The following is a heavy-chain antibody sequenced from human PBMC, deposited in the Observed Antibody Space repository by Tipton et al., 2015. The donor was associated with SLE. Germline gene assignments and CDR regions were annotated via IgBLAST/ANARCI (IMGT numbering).Heavy chain of an antibody. D-gene: IGHD2-21*01. CDR1: GPGDYMRSDYVN. CDR2: VFFSGRT. J-gene: IGHJ4*02. Sequence: TLSLTCSVSGPGDYMRSDYVNWAWIRQPPGQGPEWIGSVFFSGRTSYNPSLKSRVTMSVDMSMSQFSLKMVSVTAADTAIYFCVRGSYYYFDYWGQGALVTVSS. CDR3: VRGSYYYFDY. V-gene: IGHV4-39*07.